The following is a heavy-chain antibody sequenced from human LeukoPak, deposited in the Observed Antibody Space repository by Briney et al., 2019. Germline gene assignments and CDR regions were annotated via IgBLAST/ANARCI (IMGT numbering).Heavy chain of an antibody. D-gene: IGHD1-26*01. V-gene: IGHV3-30-3*01. CDR3: AKDGGSYYQTYFDY. J-gene: IGHJ4*02. Sequence: PGGSLRLSCAASGFTFSSYAMHWVRQAPGKGLEWVAVISYDGSNKYYADSVKGRFTISRDNSKNTLYLQMNSLRAEDTAVYYCAKDGGSYYQTYFDYWGQGTLVTVSS. CDR1: GFTFSSYA. CDR2: ISYDGSNK.